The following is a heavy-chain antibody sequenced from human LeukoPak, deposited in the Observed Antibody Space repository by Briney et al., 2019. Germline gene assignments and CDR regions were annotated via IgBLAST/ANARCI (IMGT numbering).Heavy chain of an antibody. CDR1: GYTFTSYD. J-gene: IGHJ6*02. CDR3: ARGPPTRYFDWLTNYYYYYGMDV. Sequence: ASVKVSCKASGYTFTSYDINWVRQATGQGLEWMGWMNPNSGNTGYAQKFQGRVTMTRNTSISTAYMELSSLRSEDTAVYYCARGPPTRYFDWLTNYYYYYGMDVRGQGTTVTVSS. CDR2: MNPNSGNT. D-gene: IGHD3-9*01. V-gene: IGHV1-8*01.